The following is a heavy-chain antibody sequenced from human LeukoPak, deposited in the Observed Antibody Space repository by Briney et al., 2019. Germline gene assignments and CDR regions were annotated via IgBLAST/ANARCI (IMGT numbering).Heavy chain of an antibody. CDR1: GGSFSGYY. V-gene: IGHV4-34*01. D-gene: IGHD6-13*01. Sequence: PSETLSLTCAVYGGSFSGYYWSWIRQPPGKGLEWIGEINHSGSTNYNPSLKSRVTISVDTSKNQFSLKLSSVTAADTAVYYCARRAAAGIYPNDYYYYMDVWGKGTTVTVSS. CDR2: INHSGST. CDR3: ARRAAAGIYPNDYYYYMDV. J-gene: IGHJ6*03.